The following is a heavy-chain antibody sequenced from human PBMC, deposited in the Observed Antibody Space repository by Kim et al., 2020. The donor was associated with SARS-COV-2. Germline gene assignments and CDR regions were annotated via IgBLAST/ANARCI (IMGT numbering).Heavy chain of an antibody. J-gene: IGHJ4*02. CDR3: AREARQIVGAFDY. D-gene: IGHD2-21*01. CDR2: IYHSGST. Sequence: SETLSLTCAVSGGSISSGGYSWSWIRQPQGKGLEWIGYIYHSGSTYYNPSLKSRVTISVDRSKNQFSLKLSSVTAADTAVYYCAREARQIVGAFDYWGQG. CDR1: GGSISSGGYS. V-gene: IGHV4-30-2*01.